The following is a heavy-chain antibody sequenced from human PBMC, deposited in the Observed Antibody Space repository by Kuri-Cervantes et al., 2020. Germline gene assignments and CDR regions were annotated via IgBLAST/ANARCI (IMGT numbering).Heavy chain of an antibody. V-gene: IGHV1-18*01. J-gene: IGHJ6*02. CDR2: IGAYNGNT. D-gene: IGHD5-12*01. CDR1: GYTFTSYG. CDR3: ARDQATSLTLGMDV. Sequence: ASVKVSCKASGYTFTSYGISWVRQAPGQGLEWMGWIGAYNGNTNYAQKLQGRVTMTTDTSTSTAYMELRSLRSDDTAVYYCARDQATSLTLGMDVWGQGTTVTVSS.